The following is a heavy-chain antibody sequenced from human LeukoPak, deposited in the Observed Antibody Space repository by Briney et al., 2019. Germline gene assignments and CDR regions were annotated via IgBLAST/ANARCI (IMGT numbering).Heavy chain of an antibody. CDR3: AKDAGIVVVTAIPPGAFDI. D-gene: IGHD2-21*02. V-gene: IGHV3-23*01. J-gene: IGHJ3*02. CDR1: GFTFSSYA. CDR2: ISGSGGST. Sequence: GGSLRLSCAASGFTFSSYAMSWVRQAPGKGLEWVSAISGSGGSTYYADSVKGRFTISRDNSKNTLYLQMNSLRAEDTAVYYCAKDAGIVVVTAIPPGAFDIWGQGTMVTVSS.